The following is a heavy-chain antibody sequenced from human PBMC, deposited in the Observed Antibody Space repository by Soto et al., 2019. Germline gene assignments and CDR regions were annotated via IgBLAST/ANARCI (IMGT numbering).Heavy chain of an antibody. V-gene: IGHV4-39*01. CDR2: IYYSGST. CDR3: ARYCSGGSCSSGRYRYGMDV. CDR1: GGSISSSSYY. D-gene: IGHD2-15*01. Sequence: PSETLSLTCTVSGGSISSSSYYWGWIRQPPGKGLEWIGSIYYSGSTYYNPSLKSRVTISVDTSENQFSLKLSSVTAADMAVYYCARYCSGGSCSSGRYRYGMDVWGQGTTVTVSS. J-gene: IGHJ6*02.